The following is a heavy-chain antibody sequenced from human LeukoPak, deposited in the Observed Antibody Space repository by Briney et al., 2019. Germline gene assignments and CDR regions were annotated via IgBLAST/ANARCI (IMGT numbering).Heavy chain of an antibody. Sequence: ASVKVSCKASGGTFSSYAISWVRQAPGQGLEWMGGIIPIFGTANYAQKFQGRVTITTDESTSTAYMELSSLRSEDTAVYYCARTAAGNNNWFDPRGQGTLVTVSS. CDR3: ARTAAGNNNWFDP. CDR2: IIPIFGTA. J-gene: IGHJ5*02. D-gene: IGHD6-13*01. V-gene: IGHV1-69*05. CDR1: GGTFSSYA.